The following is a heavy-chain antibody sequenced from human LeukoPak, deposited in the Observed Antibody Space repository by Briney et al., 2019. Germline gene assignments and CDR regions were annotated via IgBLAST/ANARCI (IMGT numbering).Heavy chain of an antibody. CDR2: IYHSGST. CDR1: GYSISSGYY. D-gene: IGHD4-17*01. J-gene: IGHJ5*02. V-gene: IGHV4-38-2*02. CDR3: ARDYYGDTLNWFDP. Sequence: SETLSLTCTVSGYSISSGYYWGWIRQPPGKGLEWIGSIYHSGSTYYNPSLKSRVTISVDTSKNQFSLKLSSVTAADTAVYYCARDYYGDTLNWFDPWGQGTLVTVSS.